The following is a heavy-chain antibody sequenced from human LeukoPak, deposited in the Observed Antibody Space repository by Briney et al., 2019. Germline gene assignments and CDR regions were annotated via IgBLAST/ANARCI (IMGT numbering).Heavy chain of an antibody. CDR2: IIPIFGTT. CDR1: GGTXIKYA. V-gene: IGHV1-69*13. CDR3: ARIVGIASRGYFDY. J-gene: IGHJ4*02. D-gene: IGHD3-10*01. Sequence: ASVTVSCKASGGTXIKYAISGVRQAPGQGREWMGGIIPIFGTTNYAQKFQGRVTITADESTSTAYLELSSLRSEDTAVYYCARIVGIASRGYFDYWGQGTLVTVSS.